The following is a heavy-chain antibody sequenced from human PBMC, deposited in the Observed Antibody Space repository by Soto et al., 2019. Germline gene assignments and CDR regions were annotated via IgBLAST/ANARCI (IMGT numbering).Heavy chain of an antibody. J-gene: IGHJ4*02. CDR2: LYSGGSA. V-gene: IGHV3-53*01. CDR3: TSGIVPITY. D-gene: IGHD2-21*01. CDR1: GFTVNTNY. Sequence: EVQLVEAGGGLVQPGGSLRLSCEASGFTVNTNYMTWVRQAPGKGLEWVSVLYSGGSAYYADSVRGRFSISRDNSRNTLYLQMNRLRAEDTAMYYCTSGIVPITYWGQVTLFTVSS.